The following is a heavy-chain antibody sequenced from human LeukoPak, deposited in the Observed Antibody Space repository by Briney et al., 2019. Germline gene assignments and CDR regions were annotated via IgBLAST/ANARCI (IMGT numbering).Heavy chain of an antibody. CDR3: AREGGSGKQAYDI. J-gene: IGHJ3*02. V-gene: IGHV3-23*01. CDR2: ISGSGGST. D-gene: IGHD3-10*01. CDR1: GFTFSSYA. Sequence: PGGSLRLSCAASGFTFSSYAMSWVRQAPGKGLEWVSAISGSGGSTYYADSVKGRFTISRDNAKNSLYLQMNSLRAEDTAVYFCAREGGSGKQAYDIWGQGTMVTVSS.